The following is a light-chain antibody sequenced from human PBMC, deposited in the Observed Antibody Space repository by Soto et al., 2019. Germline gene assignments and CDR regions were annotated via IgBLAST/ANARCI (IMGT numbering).Light chain of an antibody. J-gene: IGKJ2*01. CDR1: QSISSW. CDR2: KAS. CDR3: QEYKSYST. V-gene: IGKV1-5*03. Sequence: IQMTQSPSTLSASVGDRVTITCRASQSISSWVAWYQQKPGKAPKLLIYKASSLESGVPSRFSGSGSGTEFTLTISSLQPDDFATYYCQEYKSYSTFGQGTKLEIK.